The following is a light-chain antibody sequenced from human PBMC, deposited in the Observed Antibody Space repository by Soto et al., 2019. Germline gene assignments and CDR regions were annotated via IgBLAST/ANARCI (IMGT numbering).Light chain of an antibody. Sequence: SVLTQPPSVSGAPGQRVTISCTGSSSNIGAGYDIHWYQQLPGTAPKLLIYGNSNRPSGVPDRFSGSKSGTSASLAITGLQAEDEADYYCQSYDSSLSAYVFGTGTKVTAL. CDR3: QSYDSSLSAYV. V-gene: IGLV1-40*01. J-gene: IGLJ1*01. CDR1: SSNIGAGYD. CDR2: GNS.